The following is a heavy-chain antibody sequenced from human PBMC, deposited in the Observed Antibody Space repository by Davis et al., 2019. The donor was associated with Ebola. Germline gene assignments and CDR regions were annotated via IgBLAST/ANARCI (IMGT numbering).Heavy chain of an antibody. CDR1: GGPISSYY. D-gene: IGHD4-17*01. J-gene: IGHJ5*02. V-gene: IGHV4-59*12. CDR3: AREWATVTWSWFDP. CDR2: IYYSGIT. Sequence: SETLSLTCTVPGGPISSYYWSWIRQPPGKGLEWIGYIYYSGITNYNPSLKSRVTISVDTSKNQFSLKLSSVTAADTAVYYCAREWATVTWSWFDPWGQGTLVTVSS.